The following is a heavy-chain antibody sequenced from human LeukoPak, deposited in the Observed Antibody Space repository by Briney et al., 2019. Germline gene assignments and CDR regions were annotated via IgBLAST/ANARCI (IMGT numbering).Heavy chain of an antibody. CDR2: VYYTGTT. D-gene: IGHD2-2*01. J-gene: IGHJ3*02. V-gene: IGHV4-59*12. CDR3: ARGPDIVVVPAANYAFDI. Sequence: PSETLSLTCTVSGVSISNYYWSWIRQPPGKGLEWIGYVYYTGTTNYNPSLKSRVTISVDRSKNQFSLKLSSVTAADTAVYYCARGPDIVVVPAANYAFDIWGQGTMVTVSS. CDR1: GVSISNYY.